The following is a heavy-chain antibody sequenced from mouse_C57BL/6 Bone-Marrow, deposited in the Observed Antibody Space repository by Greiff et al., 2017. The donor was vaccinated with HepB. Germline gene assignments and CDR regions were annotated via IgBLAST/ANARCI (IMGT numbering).Heavy chain of an antibody. Sequence: VQLQQSGAELVRPGASVTLSCKASGYTFTDYEMHWVKQTPVHGLEWIGAIDPETGGTAYNQKFKGKAILTADKSSSTAYMELRSLTSEDSAVYYCTRGGDYGPFAYWGQGTLVTVSA. V-gene: IGHV1-15*01. CDR3: TRGGDYGPFAY. CDR1: GYTFTDYE. J-gene: IGHJ3*01. CDR2: IDPETGGT. D-gene: IGHD2-4*01.